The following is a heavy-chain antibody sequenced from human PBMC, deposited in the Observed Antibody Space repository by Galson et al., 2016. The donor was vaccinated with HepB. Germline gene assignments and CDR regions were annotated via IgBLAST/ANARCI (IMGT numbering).Heavy chain of an antibody. J-gene: IGHJ5*02. Sequence: TLSLTCTVSGGSISSGGYSWSWVRQPAGKGLEWIGRLSITGSTSYNPSLKSRVTISLDTSKNQISLKLTSVTAADTAMYYCAGAPDYYDRHGYPEPGFFDPWGRGTLVTVSS. CDR2: LSITGST. V-gene: IGHV4-61*02. D-gene: IGHD3-22*01. CDR1: GGSISSGGYS. CDR3: AGAPDYYDRHGYPEPGFFDP.